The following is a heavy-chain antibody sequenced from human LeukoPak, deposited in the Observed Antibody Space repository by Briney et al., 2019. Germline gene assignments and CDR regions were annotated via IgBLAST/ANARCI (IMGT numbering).Heavy chain of an antibody. J-gene: IGHJ5*02. CDR3: ARGYDYGVSWFDP. CDR2: IYYSGST. Sequence: PSETLSLTCTVSGGSISSYYWSWIRQPPGKGLEWIGYIYYSGSTNYNPSLKSRVTMSVDTSKNQFSLKLSSVTAADTAVYYCARGYDYGVSWFDPWGQGTLVTVSS. V-gene: IGHV4-59*12. D-gene: IGHD4-17*01. CDR1: GGSISSYY.